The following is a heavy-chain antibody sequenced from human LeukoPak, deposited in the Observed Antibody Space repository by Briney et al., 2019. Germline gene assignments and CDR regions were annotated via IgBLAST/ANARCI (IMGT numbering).Heavy chain of an antibody. J-gene: IGHJ4*02. CDR3: ARVEAVAGIDY. V-gene: IGHV3-23*01. Sequence: GGSLRLSCAASGFTFSSYAMSWVRQAPGKGLEWVSAISGSGGSTYYADSVKGRFTIYRDNSKNTLYLQMNSLRAEDTAVYYCARVEAVAGIDYWGQGTLVTVSS. CDR1: GFTFSSYA. CDR2: ISGSGGST. D-gene: IGHD6-19*01.